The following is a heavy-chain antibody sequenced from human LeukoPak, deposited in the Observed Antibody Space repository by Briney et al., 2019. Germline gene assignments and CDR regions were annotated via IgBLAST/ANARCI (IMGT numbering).Heavy chain of an antibody. CDR3: ARGGDSSSWYYFDY. Sequence: GGSLSLSCAASGFTFSSYAMHWVRQAPGKGLEWVAVISYDGGNKYYADSVKGRFTISRDNSKNTLYLQMNSLRAEDTAVYYCARGGDSSSWYYFDYWGQGTLVTVSS. CDR1: GFTFSSYA. CDR2: ISYDGGNK. J-gene: IGHJ4*02. D-gene: IGHD6-13*01. V-gene: IGHV3-30-3*01.